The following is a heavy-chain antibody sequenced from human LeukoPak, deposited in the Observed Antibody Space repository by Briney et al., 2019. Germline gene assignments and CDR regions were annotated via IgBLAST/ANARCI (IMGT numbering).Heavy chain of an antibody. D-gene: IGHD6-19*01. CDR2: IIPIFGTA. CDR3: ARDASGYSGWSWFDP. Sequence: SVKVSCKASGGTFSSYAISWVRQAPGQGLEWMGGIIPIFGTANYAQKFQGRVAITADESTSTAYMELSSLRSEDTAVYYCARDASGYSGWSWFDPWGQGTLVTVSS. CDR1: GGTFSSYA. J-gene: IGHJ5*02. V-gene: IGHV1-69*13.